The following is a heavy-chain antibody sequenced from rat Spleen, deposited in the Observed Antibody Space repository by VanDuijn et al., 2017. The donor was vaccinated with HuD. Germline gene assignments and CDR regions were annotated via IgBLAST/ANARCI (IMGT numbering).Heavy chain of an antibody. V-gene: IGHV5S13*01. CDR3: TRGYAHY. CDR1: GFTFNKYD. CDR2: ISTGGDNT. Sequence: EVQLVESGGGSVQPGRSLKLSCAASGFTFNKYDMAWVRQAPTKGLEWIASISTGGDNTYFRDSVKGRFTLSRDNAKNTQSLQMDSLRSDDTATYYCTRGYAHYWGQGVMVTVSS. J-gene: IGHJ2*01. D-gene: IGHD1-12*03.